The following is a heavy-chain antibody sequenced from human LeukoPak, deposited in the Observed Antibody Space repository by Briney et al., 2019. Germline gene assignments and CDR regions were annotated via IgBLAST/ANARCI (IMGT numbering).Heavy chain of an antibody. V-gene: IGHV3-53*04. CDR2: IYSGGST. CDR3: ARAVYGYYDSSGHFDY. J-gene: IGHJ4*02. CDR1: GFTVSSNY. D-gene: IGHD3-22*01. Sequence: PGGSLRLSCAASGFTVSSNYMSWVRQAPGKGLEWVSVIYSGGSTYYADSVKGRFTISRHNSKNTQYLQMNSLRAEDTAVYYYARAVYGYYDSSGHFDYWGQGTLVTVFS.